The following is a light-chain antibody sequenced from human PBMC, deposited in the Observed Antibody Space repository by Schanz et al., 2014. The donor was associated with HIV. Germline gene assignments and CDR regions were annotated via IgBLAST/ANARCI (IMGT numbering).Light chain of an antibody. Sequence: QSALTQPRSVSGSPGQSVTISCTGTSSDVGAYKSVSWFQQHPGKAPQLMICDDSRRPSGVSNRFSGSKSDNTASLTISGLQPEDEADYYCIAYTSDTVLFGGGTKLTVL. CDR1: SSDVGAYKS. CDR3: IAYTSDTVL. V-gene: IGLV2-14*03. J-gene: IGLJ2*01. CDR2: DDS.